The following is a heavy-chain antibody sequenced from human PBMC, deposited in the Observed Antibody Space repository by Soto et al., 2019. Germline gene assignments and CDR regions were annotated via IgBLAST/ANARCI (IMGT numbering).Heavy chain of an antibody. CDR2: IIAILGIA. V-gene: IGHV1-69*10. CDR1: GYTFTSYG. CDR3: ASGTGYFDY. D-gene: IGHD1-1*01. Sequence: GASVKVSCKASGYTFTSYGISWVRQAPGQGLEWMGWIIAILGIANYAQKFQGRVTITADKSTSTAYMELSSLRSEDTAVYYCASGTGYFDYWGQGTLVTVSS. J-gene: IGHJ4*02.